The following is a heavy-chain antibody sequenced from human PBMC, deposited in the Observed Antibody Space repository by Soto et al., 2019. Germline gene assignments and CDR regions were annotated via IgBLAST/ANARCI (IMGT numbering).Heavy chain of an antibody. CDR3: AKDMRHGDYGRFDC. Sequence: EVQLLESGGRLEQPGGSLRLSCAASGFTFSSYAMTWVRQAPGKGLEWVSTIGGSGGSIYYADSVKGRFIISRDNSKNTLYLQMNSLRVEDTAVYYCAKDMRHGDYGRFDCWGQGTLVTVSS. V-gene: IGHV3-23*01. D-gene: IGHD4-17*01. CDR2: IGGSGGSI. CDR1: GFTFSSYA. J-gene: IGHJ4*02.